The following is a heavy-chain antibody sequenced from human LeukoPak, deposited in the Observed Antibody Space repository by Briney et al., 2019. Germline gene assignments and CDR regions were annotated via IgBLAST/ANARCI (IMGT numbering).Heavy chain of an antibody. Sequence: GGSLRLSCAASGFTFSSYAMSWVRQAPGKGLEWVSAISGSGGSTYYADSVKGRFTISRDNSENTLYLQMNSLRAEDMALYYCAKGSRDSRPYYFDFWGQGTLVTVSS. CDR3: AKGSRDSRPYYFDF. CDR1: GFTFSSYA. CDR2: ISGSGGST. D-gene: IGHD3-10*01. J-gene: IGHJ4*02. V-gene: IGHV3-23*01.